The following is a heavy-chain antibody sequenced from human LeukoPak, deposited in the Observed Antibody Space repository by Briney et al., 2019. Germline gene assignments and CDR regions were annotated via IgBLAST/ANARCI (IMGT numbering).Heavy chain of an antibody. CDR3: ARVLHFPGAIDP. J-gene: IGHJ5*02. Sequence: GSSVKVSCKASGGTFSSYAISWVRQAPGQGLEWMGGIIPIFGTANYAQKFQGRVTITTDESTSTAYMELSSLRSEDTAVYYCARVLHFPGAIDPWGQGTLVTVSS. CDR1: GGTFSSYA. V-gene: IGHV1-69*05. CDR2: IIPIFGTA. D-gene: IGHD2-15*01.